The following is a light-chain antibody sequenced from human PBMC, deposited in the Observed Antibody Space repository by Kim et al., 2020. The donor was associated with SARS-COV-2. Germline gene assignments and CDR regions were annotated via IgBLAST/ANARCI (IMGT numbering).Light chain of an antibody. CDR2: DAS. CDR3: QQYNSYRT. V-gene: IGKV1-5*01. J-gene: IGKJ2*02. CDR1: QCIIGW. Sequence: LSASVGDSVTIPCRASQCIIGWLAWDQPKPGTAPQHLIYDASALESGVPSRFSGSGSGTEFTLPIRSLQPVDFATYYCQQYNSYRTFGQGTKLEI.